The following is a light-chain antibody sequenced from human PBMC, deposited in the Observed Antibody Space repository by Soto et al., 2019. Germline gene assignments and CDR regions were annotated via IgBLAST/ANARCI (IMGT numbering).Light chain of an antibody. CDR1: QSLLHTNGFNY. V-gene: IGKV2-28*01. Sequence: EIVMTQSPLSLPVTPGEPASISCRSSQSLLHTNGFNYLDWYLQKPGQSPQLLIYLGSYRASGVPDRFSGSGSGTDFTLKISTVEVEDVGVYYCMQSLQTPPTFGQGTKEEIQ. J-gene: IGKJ1*01. CDR3: MQSLQTPPT. CDR2: LGS.